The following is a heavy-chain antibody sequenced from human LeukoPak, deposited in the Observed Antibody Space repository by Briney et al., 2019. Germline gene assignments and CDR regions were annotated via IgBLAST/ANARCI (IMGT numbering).Heavy chain of an antibody. CDR1: GFTFSSYA. D-gene: IGHD3-9*01. Sequence: GGSLRLSCAASGFTFSSYAMHWVRQTPGKGLEWVAVISYDGSNKYYADSVKGRFTISRDNSKNTLYLQMNSLRAEDTAVYYCARAILTGWFPHWFDSWGQGTLVTVSS. J-gene: IGHJ5*01. V-gene: IGHV3-30-3*01. CDR3: ARAILTGWFPHWFDS. CDR2: ISYDGSNK.